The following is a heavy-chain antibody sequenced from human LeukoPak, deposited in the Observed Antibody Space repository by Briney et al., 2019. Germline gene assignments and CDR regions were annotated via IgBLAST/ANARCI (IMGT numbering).Heavy chain of an antibody. CDR2: IYYSGSA. Sequence: SETLSLTCTVSGGSISSYYWSWIRQPPGKGLEWIGYIYYSGSANYNPSLKSRVTISVDTSKNQFSLKLSSVTAADTAVYYCARDEPTYGMDVWGQGTTVTVSS. CDR3: ARDEPTYGMDV. J-gene: IGHJ6*02. V-gene: IGHV4-59*01. CDR1: GGSISSYY. D-gene: IGHD1-14*01.